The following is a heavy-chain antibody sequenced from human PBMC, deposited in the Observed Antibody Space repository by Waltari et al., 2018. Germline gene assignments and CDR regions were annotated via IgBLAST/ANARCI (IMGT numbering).Heavy chain of an antibody. CDR2: INPNSGGT. J-gene: IGHJ4*02. V-gene: IGHV1-2*06. CDR1: GYTFTGYY. Sequence: QVQLVQSGAEVKKPGASVKVSCKASGYTFTGYYMHWVRQAPGQGLEWRGRINPNSGGTNYEQKFQGRVTMTRDTSISTAYMELSRLRSDDTAVYYCASGQGYCSGGSCYPYWGQGTLVTVSS. CDR3: ASGQGYCSGGSCYPY. D-gene: IGHD2-15*01.